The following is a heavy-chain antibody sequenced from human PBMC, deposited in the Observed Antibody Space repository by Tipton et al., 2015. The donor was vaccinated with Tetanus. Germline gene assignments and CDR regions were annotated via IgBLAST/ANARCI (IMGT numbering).Heavy chain of an antibody. CDR1: GYTFTSYG. CDR2: ISAYNGNT. J-gene: IGHJ6*02. Sequence: QSGAEVKKPGASMKVSCKASGYTFTSYGISWVRQAPGQGLEWMGWISAYNGNTNYAQKLQGRVTMTTDTSTSTAYMEMRSLRSDDTAVYYCARGASYGTDYYYGMDVWGQGTTVTVSS. D-gene: IGHD5-18*01. CDR3: ARGASYGTDYYYGMDV. V-gene: IGHV1-18*01.